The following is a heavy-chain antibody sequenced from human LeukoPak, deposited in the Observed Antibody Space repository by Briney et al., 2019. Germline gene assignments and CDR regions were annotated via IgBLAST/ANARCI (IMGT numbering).Heavy chain of an antibody. Sequence: PSETLSLTCTVSGRSISSSNYYWGWIRQPPGKGLEWIGSIYYSGSTYYNPSLKSRVTISVDTSKTQFSLKLSSVTAADTAVYYCARSSTLYGHFDYWGQGTLVTVSS. CDR2: IYYSGST. D-gene: IGHD3-10*01. CDR3: ARSSTLYGHFDY. J-gene: IGHJ4*02. V-gene: IGHV4-39*07. CDR1: GRSISSSNYY.